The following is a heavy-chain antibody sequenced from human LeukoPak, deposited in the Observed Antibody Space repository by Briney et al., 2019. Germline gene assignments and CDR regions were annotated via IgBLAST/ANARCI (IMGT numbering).Heavy chain of an antibody. D-gene: IGHD3-22*01. CDR2: LYYDGST. V-gene: IGHV4-59*01. CDR3: ARLLRYHDTSGYQFFDF. CDR1: GGSLNCYY. Sequence: KPSETLSLPCTVSGGSLNCYYWSWIRQPPGKGLEWVWYLYYDGSTNYNPSLKSRLTISVDTSKNLFSLKLTSVTAADTAVYYCARLLRYHDTSGYQFFDFWGQGALVTVSS. J-gene: IGHJ4*02.